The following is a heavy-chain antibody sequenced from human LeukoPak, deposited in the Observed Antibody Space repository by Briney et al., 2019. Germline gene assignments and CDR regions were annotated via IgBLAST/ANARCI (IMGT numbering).Heavy chain of an antibody. CDR2: IRSKVNSYAT. J-gene: IGHJ4*02. Sequence: PGGSLKLSCVASGFTFSGSAMPWVRQASGKGLEWVGRIRSKVNSYATAYAASVKGRFTISRDDSKNTAYLQMNSLKTEDTAVYYCSTVSGSLDYWGQGTLVTVSS. V-gene: IGHV3-73*01. CDR1: GFTFSGSA. CDR3: STVSGSLDY. D-gene: IGHD1-26*01.